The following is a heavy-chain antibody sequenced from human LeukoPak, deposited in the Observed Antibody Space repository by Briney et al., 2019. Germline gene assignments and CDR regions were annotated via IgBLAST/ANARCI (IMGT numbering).Heavy chain of an antibody. D-gene: IGHD6-6*01. CDR3: ARGGAYSSSSGDY. CDR1: GFTFSSYS. CDR2: ISSSSSYI. Sequence: GGSLRLSCAASGFTFSSYSMNWVRQAPGKGLEWVSSISSSSSYIYYADSVKGRFTTSRDNAKNSLYLQMNSLRAEDTAVYYCARGGAYSSSSGDYWGQGTLVTVSS. J-gene: IGHJ4*02. V-gene: IGHV3-21*01.